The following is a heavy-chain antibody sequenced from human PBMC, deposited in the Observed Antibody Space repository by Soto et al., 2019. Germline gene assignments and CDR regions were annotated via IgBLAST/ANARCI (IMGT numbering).Heavy chain of an antibody. CDR2: INQSGQT. J-gene: IGHJ4*02. V-gene: IGHV4-34*02. Sequence: QVQLQQWGAGLLKPSETLSLTCVVYGGSFSDYWWTWIRQTSGKGLEWIGEINQSGQTNYNPSLKSRVTISLDTSQSQFSLKLTSVTAADTGVYFCARDVGAGAHFDHWGQGSLVTVSS. CDR3: ARDVGAGAHFDH. D-gene: IGHD3-10*01. CDR1: GGSFSDYW.